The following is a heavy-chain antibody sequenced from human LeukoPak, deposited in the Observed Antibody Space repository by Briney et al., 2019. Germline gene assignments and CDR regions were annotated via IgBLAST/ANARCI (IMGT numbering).Heavy chain of an antibody. J-gene: IGHJ4*02. CDR1: GLAFSSYA. Sequence: PGGSLRLSCAAPGLAFSSYAMHWVRQAPGKGLEWVAVISYDGSNKYYADSVKGRFTISSDNSKNTLYLQMNSLRAEDTAVYYCARDYGDYLDYWGQGTLVTVSS. CDR2: ISYDGSNK. CDR3: ARDYGDYLDY. D-gene: IGHD4-17*01. V-gene: IGHV3-30-3*01.